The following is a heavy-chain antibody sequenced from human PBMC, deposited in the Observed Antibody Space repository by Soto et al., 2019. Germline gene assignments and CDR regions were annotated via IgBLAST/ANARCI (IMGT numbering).Heavy chain of an antibody. V-gene: IGHV1-2*04. CDR2: INPNSGGT. Sequence: ASVKVSCKASGYTFTGCYMHWVRQAPGQGLEWMGWINPNSGGTNYAQKFQGWVTMTRDTSISTAYMELSRLRSDDTAVYYCARGSAVDTAMVTSVYYMDVWGKGTTVTVSS. CDR3: ARGSAVDTAMVTSVYYMDV. CDR1: GYTFTGCY. D-gene: IGHD5-18*01. J-gene: IGHJ6*03.